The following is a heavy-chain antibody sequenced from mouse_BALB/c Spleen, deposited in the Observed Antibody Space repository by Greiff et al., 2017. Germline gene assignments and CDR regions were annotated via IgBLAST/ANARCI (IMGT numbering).Heavy chain of an antibody. CDR1: GFTFTDYY. J-gene: IGHJ4*01. Sequence: EVQLVESGGGLVQPGGSLRLSCATSGFTFTDYYMSWVSQPPGKALEWLGFIRNKANGYTTEYSASVKGRFTISRDNSQSILYLQMNTLRAEDSATYYCAREERPGGGITTAPYAMDYWGQGTSVTVSS. D-gene: IGHD1-2*01. V-gene: IGHV7-3*02. CDR2: IRNKANGYTT. CDR3: AREERPGGGITTAPYAMDY.